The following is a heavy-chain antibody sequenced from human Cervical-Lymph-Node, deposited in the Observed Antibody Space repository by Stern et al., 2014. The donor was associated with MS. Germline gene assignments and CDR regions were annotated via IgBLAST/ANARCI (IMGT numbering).Heavy chain of an antibody. D-gene: IGHD3-22*01. V-gene: IGHV4-39*01. CDR1: GGSISSSSYY. J-gene: IGHJ4*02. CDR2: IHYTGNS. Sequence: QLQLQESGPGLVKPSETLSLTCSVSGGSISSSSYYWGWIRQPPGKGLEYIGSIHYTGNSDYPPSLKSGAPISGDRSKNRFSWRLPSVTAADTAVYYCARHQGGASSGYYSPFDYWGQGTLVTVSS. CDR3: ARHQGGASSGYYSPFDY.